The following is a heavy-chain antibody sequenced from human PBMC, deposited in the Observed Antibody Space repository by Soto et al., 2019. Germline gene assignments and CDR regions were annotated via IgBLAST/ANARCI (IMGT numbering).Heavy chain of an antibody. CDR3: AKGRLAYSGISSVDY. D-gene: IGHD1-26*01. V-gene: IGHV3-30*18. Sequence: QLQLVESGGGVVQPGKSLSLSCAASGFTFSTYGMHWVRQAPGKGLEWVALISYDGGVTKYVDAVKGRFTISRDSSTNTLFLQMNSLRAEDTAVYYCAKGRLAYSGISSVDYWGQGTLVTVSS. J-gene: IGHJ4*02. CDR1: GFTFSTYG. CDR2: ISYDGGVT.